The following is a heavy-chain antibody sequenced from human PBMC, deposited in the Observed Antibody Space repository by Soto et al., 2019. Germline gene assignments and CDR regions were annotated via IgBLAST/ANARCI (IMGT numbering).Heavy chain of an antibody. V-gene: IGHV1-3*01. D-gene: IGHD3-3*01. CDR2: INAGNGNT. Sequence: QVPLVQSGAEVKKPGASVKVSCKASGYTFTSYAMHWVRQAPGQRLEWMGWINAGNGNTKYSQKFQGRVTITRDTSASTAYMELSSLRSEDTAVYYCARVYPSVKGPNYDFWSGPSWFDPWGQGTLVTVSS. CDR1: GYTFTSYA. CDR3: ARVYPSVKGPNYDFWSGPSWFDP. J-gene: IGHJ5*02.